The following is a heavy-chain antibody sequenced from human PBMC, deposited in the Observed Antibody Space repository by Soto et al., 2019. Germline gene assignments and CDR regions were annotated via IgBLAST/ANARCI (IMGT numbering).Heavy chain of an antibody. Sequence: PGGSLRRSXVASGFTFSSYAMSWVRQAPGKGLEWVSAISGSGGSTYYADSVKGRFTISRDNSKNTLYLQMNSLRAEDTAVYYCAKVGQQLVNYYYGMGVWGQGTTVTVSS. CDR1: GFTFSSYA. CDR2: ISGSGGST. V-gene: IGHV3-23*01. J-gene: IGHJ6*02. D-gene: IGHD6-13*01. CDR3: AKVGQQLVNYYYGMGV.